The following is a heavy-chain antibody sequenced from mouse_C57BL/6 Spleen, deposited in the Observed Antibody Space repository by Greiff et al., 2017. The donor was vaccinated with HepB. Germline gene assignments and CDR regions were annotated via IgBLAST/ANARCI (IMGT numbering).Heavy chain of an antibody. D-gene: IGHD1-1*01. Sequence: QVQLQQPGAELVKPGASVKMSCKASGYTFTSYWITWVKQRPGQGLEWIGDIYPGSGSTNYNEKFKSKATLTVDTSSSTAYMQLSSLTSEDSAVYYCAREGVITTVVGYWGQGTTLTVSS. J-gene: IGHJ2*01. CDR2: IYPGSGST. CDR1: GYTFTSYW. CDR3: AREGVITTVVGY. V-gene: IGHV1-55*01.